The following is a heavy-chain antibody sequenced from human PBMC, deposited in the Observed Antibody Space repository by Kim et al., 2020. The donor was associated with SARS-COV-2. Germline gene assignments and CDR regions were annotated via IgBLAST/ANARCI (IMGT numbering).Heavy chain of an antibody. CDR1: GGSFSGYY. D-gene: IGHD3-10*01. J-gene: IGHJ4*02. Sequence: SETLSLTCAVYGGSFSGYYWSWIRQPPGKGLEWIGEINHSGSTNYNPSLKSRVTISVDTSKNQFSLKLSSVTAADTAVYYCASGFGELVPGYWGQGTLVTVSS. V-gene: IGHV4-34*01. CDR3: ASGFGELVPGY. CDR2: INHSGST.